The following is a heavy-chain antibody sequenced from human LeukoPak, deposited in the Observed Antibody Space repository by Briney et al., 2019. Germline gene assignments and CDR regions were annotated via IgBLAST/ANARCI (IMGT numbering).Heavy chain of an antibody. CDR2: IYTSGST. V-gene: IGHV4-61*02. Sequence: SETLSLTCTVSGGSISSGSYYWSWIRQPAGKGLEWIGRIYTSGSTHYNPSLKSRVTISVDTSKNQFSLKLSSVTAADTAVYYCAREMGSGSEFDFWGQGTLVTVSS. CDR1: GGSISSGSYY. CDR3: AREMGSGSEFDF. J-gene: IGHJ4*02. D-gene: IGHD6-19*01.